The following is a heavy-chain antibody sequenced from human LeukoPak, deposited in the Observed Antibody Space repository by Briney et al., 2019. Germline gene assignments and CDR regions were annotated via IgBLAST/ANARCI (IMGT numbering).Heavy chain of an antibody. Sequence: GGSLRLSCAASGFTFSSYEMNWVRQAPGKGLEWVSYISSSGSTIYYADSVKGRFTISRDNAKNSLYLQMNSPRAEDTAVYYCARGSSGWYASFDYWGQGTLVTVSS. V-gene: IGHV3-48*03. CDR3: ARGSSGWYASFDY. J-gene: IGHJ4*02. CDR1: GFTFSSYE. D-gene: IGHD6-19*01. CDR2: ISSSGSTI.